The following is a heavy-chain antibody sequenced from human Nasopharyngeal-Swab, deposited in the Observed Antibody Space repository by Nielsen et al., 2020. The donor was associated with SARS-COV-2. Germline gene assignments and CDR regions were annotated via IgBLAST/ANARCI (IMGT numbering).Heavy chain of an antibody. CDR3: AREIFTFSGAAFDY. Sequence: GGSLRLSCAASEFTFSDHYMTWIRQAPGKGLEWVSYINGTITHTNYADSVRGRFIISRDNTKNSVYLQMNSLRVEDTAVYYCAREIFTFSGAAFDYWGQGALVTVSP. CDR1: EFTFSDHY. CDR2: INGTITHT. D-gene: IGHD3-10*01. J-gene: IGHJ4*02. V-gene: IGHV3-11*06.